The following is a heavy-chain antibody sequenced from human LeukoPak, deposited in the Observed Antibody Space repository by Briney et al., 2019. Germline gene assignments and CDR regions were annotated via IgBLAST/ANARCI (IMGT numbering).Heavy chain of an antibody. J-gene: IGHJ4*02. CDR2: IYTSGST. V-gene: IGHV4-61*02. CDR3: ARTFGVADFDY. CDR1: GGSISSGSYY. D-gene: IGHD3-3*01. Sequence: SQTLSLTCTVSGGSISSGSYYWSWIRQPAGKGLEWIGRIYTSGSTNYNPSLKSRVTISVDTSKNRFSLKLSSVTAADTAVYYCARTFGVADFDYWGQGTLVTVSS.